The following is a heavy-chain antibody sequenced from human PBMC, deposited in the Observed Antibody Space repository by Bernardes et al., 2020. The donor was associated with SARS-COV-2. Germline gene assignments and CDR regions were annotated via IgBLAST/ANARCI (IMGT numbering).Heavy chain of an antibody. J-gene: IGHJ4*02. CDR2: MDYSGAT. CDR3: ARHGEWELLWPFDY. CDR1: GGSISSSTFY. V-gene: IGHV4-39*01. D-gene: IGHD1-26*01. Sequence: SETLSLTCTVSGGSISSSTFYWGWLRQPPGRGLEWIASMDYSGATYYNPSLKSRVTVSVDTSNNQFSLNLRSVTAADTAVYYCARHGEWELLWPFDYWGQGTLVAVSS.